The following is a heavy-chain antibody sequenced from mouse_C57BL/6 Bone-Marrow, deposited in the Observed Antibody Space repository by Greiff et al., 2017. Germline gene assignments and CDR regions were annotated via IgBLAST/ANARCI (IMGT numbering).Heavy chain of an antibody. CDR2: IWSDGST. CDR3: ARHDPLSTVVAPDAMDY. D-gene: IGHD1-1*01. Sequence: VQRVESGPGLVAPSQSLSITCTVSGFSLTSYGVHWVRQPPGKGLEWLVVIWSDGSTTYNSALKSRLSISKDNSKSQVFLKMNSLQTDDTAMYYCARHDPLSTVVAPDAMDYWGQGTSVTVSS. CDR1: GFSLTSYG. V-gene: IGHV2-6-1*01. J-gene: IGHJ4*01.